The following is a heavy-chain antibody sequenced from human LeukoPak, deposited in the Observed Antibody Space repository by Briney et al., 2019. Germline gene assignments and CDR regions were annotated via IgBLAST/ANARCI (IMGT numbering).Heavy chain of an antibody. Sequence: SGTLSLTCAVSGGSISSRNWWSWVRQPPGKGLEWIGEIYHSGSTNYNPSLKSRVTMSVDQSKNHFSLKLNSVTAADTAVYYCAGDLVRGVTGRTWGQGTLVTVSS. CDR3: AGDLVRGVTGRT. J-gene: IGHJ5*02. CDR2: IYHSGST. V-gene: IGHV4-4*02. D-gene: IGHD3-10*01. CDR1: GGSISSRNW.